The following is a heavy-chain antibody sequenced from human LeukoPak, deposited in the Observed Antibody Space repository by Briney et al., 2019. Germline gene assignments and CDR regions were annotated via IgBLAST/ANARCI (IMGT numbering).Heavy chain of an antibody. D-gene: IGHD3-3*01. V-gene: IGHV4-34*01. CDR3: ARGTPGRYYDFWSGYSTSDYYMDV. Sequence: SETLSLTCAVYGGSFSGYYWSWIRQPPGKGLEWIGGINHSGSTNYNPSLKSRVTISVDTSKNQFSLKLSSVTAADTAVYYCARGTPGRYYDFWSGYSTSDYYMDVWGKGTTVTVSS. CDR1: GGSFSGYY. J-gene: IGHJ6*03. CDR2: INHSGST.